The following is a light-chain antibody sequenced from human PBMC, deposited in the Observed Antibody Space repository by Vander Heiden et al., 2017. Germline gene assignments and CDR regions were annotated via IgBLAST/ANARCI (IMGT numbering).Light chain of an antibody. CDR1: ECVSSN. CDR2: GAS. CDR3: QQYYNWPYT. J-gene: IGKJ2*01. V-gene: IGKV3-15*01. Sequence: EMVMKQAPATRSVFLGERATLSCRASECVSSNLAWAQQKPRQAPRLLISGASTRATGIPARFSGSGSGTEFTLTISSLKYEDFAVYYCQQYYNWPYTFGPGTKLEIK.